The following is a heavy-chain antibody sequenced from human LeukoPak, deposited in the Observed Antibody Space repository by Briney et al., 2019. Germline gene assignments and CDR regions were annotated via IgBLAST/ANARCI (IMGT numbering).Heavy chain of an antibody. D-gene: IGHD5-12*01. CDR2: ISGYNGNT. Sequence: ASVKVSCKASGYIFINYGFTWVRQAPGQGLEWMGWISGYNGNTNYLQKFQGRATMTTDTSTNTVYMELRSLSSDDTAVYYCARVSTNSRVGGYDPQWYFDLWGRGTLVTVSS. V-gene: IGHV1-18*04. CDR1: GYIFINYG. CDR3: ARVSTNSRVGGYDPQWYFDL. J-gene: IGHJ2*01.